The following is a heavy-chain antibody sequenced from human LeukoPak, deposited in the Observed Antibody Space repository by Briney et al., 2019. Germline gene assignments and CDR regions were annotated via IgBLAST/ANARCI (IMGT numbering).Heavy chain of an antibody. J-gene: IGHJ4*02. V-gene: IGHV3-21*01. CDR3: ASDPYGDYEDY. Sequence: GGSLRLSCEASGFTFSTYNMNWVRQAPGKRLEWVSSITSSSYVFYADSVKGRFTISRDNAKNSLYLQMNSLRAEDTAVYYCASDPYGDYEDYWGQGTLVTVSS. CDR1: GFTFSTYN. D-gene: IGHD4-17*01. CDR2: ITSSSYV.